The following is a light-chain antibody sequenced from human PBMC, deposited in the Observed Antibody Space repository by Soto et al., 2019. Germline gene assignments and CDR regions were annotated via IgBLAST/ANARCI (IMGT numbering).Light chain of an antibody. J-gene: IGKJ5*01. Sequence: EIVVTQTPATLSVSPVDQVTLSFRASQSVSSSLAWYQQNPGQAPRLLIYDASNRATGIPARFSGSGSGTDFTLTISSLEPEDFAVYYCQQRSSWPRTFGQGTRLEIK. V-gene: IGKV3-11*01. CDR3: QQRSSWPRT. CDR1: QSVSSS. CDR2: DAS.